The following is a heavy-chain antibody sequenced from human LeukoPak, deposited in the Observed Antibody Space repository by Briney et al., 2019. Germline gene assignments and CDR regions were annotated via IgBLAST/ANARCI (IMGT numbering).Heavy chain of an antibody. CDR1: GYTFTSYG. D-gene: IGHD3-22*01. CDR3: ARDYYDSSGYSHDAFDI. CDR2: ISAYNGNT. Sequence: GASVKVSCKAYGYTFTSYGISWVRQAPGQGLEWMGWISAYNGNTNYAQKLQGRVTMTTDTSTSTAYMELRSLRSDDTAVYYCARDYYDSSGYSHDAFDIWGQGTMVTVSS. J-gene: IGHJ3*02. V-gene: IGHV1-18*01.